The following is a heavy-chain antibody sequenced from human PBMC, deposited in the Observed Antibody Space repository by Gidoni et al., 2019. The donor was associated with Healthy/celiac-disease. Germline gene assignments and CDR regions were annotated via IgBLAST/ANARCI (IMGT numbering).Heavy chain of an antibody. CDR2: IITILGTA. Sequence: QVQLVQSGAAVKKPGSSVTVSCKASGGTFRSYAISWVLKAPGQGREWMGGIITILGTANYAQKFKGRVTITADKSTSTAYRERSSLRSEDTAVYYCARGPYYDFWSGYYPFDYWGQGTLVTVSS. D-gene: IGHD3-3*01. CDR1: GGTFRSYA. J-gene: IGHJ4*02. V-gene: IGHV1-69*06. CDR3: ARGPYYDFWSGYYPFDY.